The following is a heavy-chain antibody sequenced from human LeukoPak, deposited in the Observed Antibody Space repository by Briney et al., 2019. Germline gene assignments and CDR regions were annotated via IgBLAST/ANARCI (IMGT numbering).Heavy chain of an antibody. Sequence: SETLSLTCTVSGGSISNYYWSWIRQPPGKGLEWIGYIYSSGSTNYNPSLKSRVTISVDTSKNQFSLKLSSVTAADTAVYYCARATPQYCSSTSCYRDYYYYYMDVWGKGTTVTISS. CDR3: ARATPQYCSSTSCYRDYYYYYMDV. J-gene: IGHJ6*03. V-gene: IGHV4-59*08. D-gene: IGHD2-2*01. CDR1: GGSISNYY. CDR2: IYSSGST.